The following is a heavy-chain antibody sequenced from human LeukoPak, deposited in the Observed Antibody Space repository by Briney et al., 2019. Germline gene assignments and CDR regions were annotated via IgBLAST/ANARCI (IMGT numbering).Heavy chain of an antibody. D-gene: IGHD5-24*01. J-gene: IGHJ4*02. CDR2: IYYSGST. CDR1: GGSISSSSYY. V-gene: IGHV4-39*01. CDR3: ARHRSGWLQSSFDY. Sequence: SETLSLTCTVSGGSISSSSYYWGWLRQPPGKGLEWLGSIYYSGSTYYNPSLKSRVTISVDTSKNQFSLKLSSVTAADTAVYYCARHRSGWLQSSFDYWGQGTLVTVSS.